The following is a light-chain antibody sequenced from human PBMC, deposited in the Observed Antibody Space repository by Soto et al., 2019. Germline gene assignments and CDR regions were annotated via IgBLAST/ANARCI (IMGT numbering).Light chain of an antibody. Sequence: EIVMTQSPATLSVSPGERVTLSCRASQSVGRNLAWYQQKPGQAPRLLIYGASTRATDIPARFSGSGSGSEFALTISSQQSDDSAVYYCQQFNTWPPATFGGGTRVEIK. V-gene: IGKV3-15*01. J-gene: IGKJ4*01. CDR1: QSVGRN. CDR2: GAS. CDR3: QQFNTWPPAT.